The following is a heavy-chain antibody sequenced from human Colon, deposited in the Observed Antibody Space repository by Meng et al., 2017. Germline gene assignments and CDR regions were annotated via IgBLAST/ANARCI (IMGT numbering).Heavy chain of an antibody. Sequence: QVQLVQSGAEVKKPGASVKVSCKASGYTFSNYRIHWVRQAPGRRLEWMGWINAANDNTKYSQTFQGRVTFSSDTSARTSYMELSSLTSEDTAIYYRARVIYGGAVAGYYYFDYWGQGTLVTVSS. J-gene: IGHJ4*02. V-gene: IGHV1-3*01. CDR3: ARVIYGGAVAGYYYFDY. CDR1: GYTFSNYR. CDR2: INAANDNT. D-gene: IGHD6-19*01.